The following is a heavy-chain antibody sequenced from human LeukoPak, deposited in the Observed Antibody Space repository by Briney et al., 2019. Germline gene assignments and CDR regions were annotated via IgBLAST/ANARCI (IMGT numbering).Heavy chain of an antibody. Sequence: GGSLRLSCAASGFTFSSHSMNWVRQAPGKGLEWVSSISSSSSYIYYADSVKGRFTISRDNAKNSLYLQMNSLRAEDTAVYYCARDLGSYGLDYWGQGTLVTVSS. J-gene: IGHJ4*02. CDR3: ARDLGSYGLDY. D-gene: IGHD1-26*01. CDR1: GFTFSSHS. V-gene: IGHV3-21*01. CDR2: ISSSSSYI.